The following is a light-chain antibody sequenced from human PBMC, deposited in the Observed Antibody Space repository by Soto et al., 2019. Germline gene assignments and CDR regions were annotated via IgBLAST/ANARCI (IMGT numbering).Light chain of an antibody. Sequence: EIVLTQSPATLSLSPGERATLSCRASQSVNSYLAWYQQKPGQAPRLLIYDASNRATGIPARFSGSGSGTDFTLTISSLEPKDFAVYYCQQGGTFGQGTRLEMK. CDR1: QSVNSY. J-gene: IGKJ5*01. V-gene: IGKV3-11*01. CDR2: DAS. CDR3: QQGGT.